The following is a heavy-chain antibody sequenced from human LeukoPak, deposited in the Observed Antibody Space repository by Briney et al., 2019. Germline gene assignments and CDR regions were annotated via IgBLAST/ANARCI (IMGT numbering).Heavy chain of an antibody. CDR1: GYTFTSYD. CDR3: ARNTPNYGDFDF. V-gene: IGHV1-8*01. D-gene: IGHD4-17*01. J-gene: IGHJ4*02. Sequence: ASVKVSCKASGYTFTSYDFNWVRQAPGQGLEWLGWMNPNSGDTGYAQRFQGRVCMTRDTSITTAYMELSSLRSDDTAIYYCARNTPNYGDFDFWGQGTLVTVSS. CDR2: MNPNSGDT.